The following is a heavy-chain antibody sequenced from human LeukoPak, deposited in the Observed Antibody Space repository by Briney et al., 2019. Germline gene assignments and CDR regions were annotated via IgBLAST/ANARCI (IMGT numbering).Heavy chain of an antibody. Sequence: GGSLRLSCAASGFTFDDYAMHWVRQAPGKGLEWVSLISWDGGSTYYADSVKGRFTISRDNSKKSLYLQMNSLRAEDTALYYCARGNYYDSSGYYPNLDYWGQGTLVTVSS. CDR3: ARGNYYDSSGYYPNLDY. V-gene: IGHV3-43D*03. J-gene: IGHJ4*02. D-gene: IGHD3-22*01. CDR2: ISWDGGST. CDR1: GFTFDDYA.